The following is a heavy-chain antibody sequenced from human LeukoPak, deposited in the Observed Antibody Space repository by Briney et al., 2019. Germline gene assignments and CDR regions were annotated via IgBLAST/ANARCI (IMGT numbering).Heavy chain of an antibody. CDR3: ARDYSGYDQPVQDAFDI. CDR1: GFTFSDYY. V-gene: IGHV3-21*01. D-gene: IGHD5-12*01. Sequence: PGGSLRLSCAASGFTFSDYYMSWVRQAPGKGLEWVSSISSSSSYIYYADSVKGRFTISRDNAKNSLYLQMNSLRAEDTAVYYCARDYSGYDQPVQDAFDIWGQGTMVTVSS. CDR2: ISSSSSYI. J-gene: IGHJ3*02.